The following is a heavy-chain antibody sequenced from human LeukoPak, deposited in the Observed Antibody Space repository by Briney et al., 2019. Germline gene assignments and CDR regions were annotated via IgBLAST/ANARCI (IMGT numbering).Heavy chain of an antibody. CDR2: IKQDGSEK. D-gene: IGHD1-26*01. CDR3: ARDQTKWEPLRRRDYYYMDV. V-gene: IGHV3-7*01. J-gene: IGHJ6*03. CDR1: GFTFSSYW. Sequence: GGSLRLSCAASGFTFSSYWMSWVRQAPGKGLEWVANIKQDGSEKYYVDSVKGRFTISRDNAKNSLYLQMNSLRAEDTAVYYCARDQTKWEPLRRRDYYYMDVWGKGTTVTVSS.